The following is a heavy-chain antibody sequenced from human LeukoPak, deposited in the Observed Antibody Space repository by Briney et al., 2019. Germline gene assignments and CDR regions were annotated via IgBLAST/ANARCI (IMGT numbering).Heavy chain of an antibody. J-gene: IGHJ6*03. CDR2: IRYDGSNE. D-gene: IGHD4-17*01. CDR3: AKVGPMTPVTRVFRSRTYYYYYMDV. V-gene: IGHV3-30*02. Sequence: GGSLRLSCAASGFTFSSYGMHWVRQAPGKGLEWVSFIRYDGSNEYYADSVRGRFTISRDNSKNTLYLQMNSLRAEDTAVYYCAKVGPMTPVTRVFRSRTYYYYYMDVWGKGTTVTVSS. CDR1: GFTFSSYG.